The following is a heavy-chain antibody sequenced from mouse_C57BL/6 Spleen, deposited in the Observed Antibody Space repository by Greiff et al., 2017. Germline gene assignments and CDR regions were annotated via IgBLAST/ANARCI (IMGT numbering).Heavy chain of an antibody. CDR1: GYAFSSYW. CDR2: IYPGDGDT. D-gene: IGHD1-1*01. J-gene: IGHJ4*01. CDR3: ARDYYGSSLYAMDY. V-gene: IGHV1-80*01. Sequence: SGAELVKPGASVKISCKASGYAFSSYWMNWVKQRPGKGLEWIGQIYPGDGDTNYNGKFKGKATLTADKSSSTAYMQLSSLTSEDSAVYFCARDYYGSSLYAMDYWGQGTSVTVSS.